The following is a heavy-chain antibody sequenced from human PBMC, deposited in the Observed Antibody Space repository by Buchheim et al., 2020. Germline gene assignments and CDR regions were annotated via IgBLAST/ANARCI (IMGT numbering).Heavy chain of an antibody. CDR2: IWHDGSNK. D-gene: IGHD6-13*01. CDR1: GFTFSSYG. Sequence: QVQLVEPGGGVVQPGRSLRLSCAASGFTFSSYGMHWVRQAPGKGLEWVAVIWHDGSNKYYADSVKGQFTISRDNSKNTLYLQKKSLRAEDTAVYYCAKGIAAAGTRNYYYYYGMDVWGQGTT. V-gene: IGHV3-33*06. J-gene: IGHJ6*02. CDR3: AKGIAAAGTRNYYYYYGMDV.